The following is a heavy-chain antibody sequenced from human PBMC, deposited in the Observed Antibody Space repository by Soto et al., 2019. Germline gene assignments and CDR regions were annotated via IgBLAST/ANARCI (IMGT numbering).Heavy chain of an antibody. J-gene: IGHJ5*02. CDR2: SYYSGST. CDR3: ARADYSGNYFGWLDP. Sequence: SETLSLTCTVSGGSITSHYWNWIRQPPGKGLEWIGFSYYSGSTNYNPSLKSRVTISVDTSKNQFSLKLSSVTAADTAVYYCARADYSGNYFGWLDPWGQGTLVTVSS. CDR1: GGSITSHY. V-gene: IGHV4-59*11. D-gene: IGHD1-26*01.